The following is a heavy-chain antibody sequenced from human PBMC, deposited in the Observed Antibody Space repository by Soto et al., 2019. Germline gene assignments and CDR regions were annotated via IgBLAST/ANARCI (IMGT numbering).Heavy chain of an antibody. CDR3: ARDAGGYCSGGSCYSGSDYYYYGMDV. Sequence: QVQLVQSGAEVKKPGASVKVSCKASGYTFTSYYMHWVRQAPGQGLEWMGIINPSGGSTSYAQKFQGRVTMTRDTSTRTVYMELSSLRSEDTAVYYCARDAGGYCSGGSCYSGSDYYYYGMDVWGQGTTVTVSS. CDR2: INPSGGST. J-gene: IGHJ6*02. V-gene: IGHV1-46*01. D-gene: IGHD2-15*01. CDR1: GYTFTSYY.